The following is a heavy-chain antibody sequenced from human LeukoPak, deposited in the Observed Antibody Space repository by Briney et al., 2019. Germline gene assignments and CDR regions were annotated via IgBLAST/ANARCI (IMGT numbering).Heavy chain of an antibody. CDR3: ARVTLRDSSGYYSGLGAFDI. Sequence: ASVTVSCKASGGTFSSYAISWVRQAPGQGLEWMGGIIPIFGTANYAQKFQGRVTITADESTSTAYMELSSLRSEDTAVYYCARVTLRDSSGYYSGLGAFDIWGQGTMVTVSS. CDR2: IIPIFGTA. V-gene: IGHV1-69*13. D-gene: IGHD3-22*01. J-gene: IGHJ3*02. CDR1: GGTFSSYA.